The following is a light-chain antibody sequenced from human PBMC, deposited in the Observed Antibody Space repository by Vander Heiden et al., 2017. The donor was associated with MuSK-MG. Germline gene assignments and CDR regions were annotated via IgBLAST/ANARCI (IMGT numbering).Light chain of an antibody. Sequence: DIQMTQSPSILSASVGDRVTITCRASQSISKWLAWHQQKPGKAPKLLIYEGSSLKSGVPSRFSGSGSGTEFTLTISSLQPDDFATYYCQHDNSHPFTFGQGTKLEI. CDR1: QSISKW. J-gene: IGKJ2*01. CDR2: EGS. CDR3: QHDNSHPFT. V-gene: IGKV1-5*01.